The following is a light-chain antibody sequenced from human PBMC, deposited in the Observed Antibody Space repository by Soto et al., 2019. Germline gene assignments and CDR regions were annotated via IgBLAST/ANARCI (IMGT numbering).Light chain of an antibody. Sequence: DIQMTQSPSSLSASVGDRITITCRASQGISNYLAWYQQKPGKGPKLLIYAAITLQSGVPSRFSGSGAGTDFTLTISSLQPEDVATYFCQKYNSAPSFDGGTKVEIK. CDR3: QKYNSAPS. CDR1: QGISNY. V-gene: IGKV1-27*01. J-gene: IGKJ4*01. CDR2: AAI.